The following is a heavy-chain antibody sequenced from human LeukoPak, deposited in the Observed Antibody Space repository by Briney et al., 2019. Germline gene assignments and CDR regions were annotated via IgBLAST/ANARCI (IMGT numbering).Heavy chain of an antibody. Sequence: SETLSLTCTVSGGSISTYYWTWIRQPPGKGLEWIGYIYYSGSTSYNPSLKSRVTISVDTSKNQFSLKLSSVTAADTAVYYCARYYYDSSGPWRYYDLWGRGTLVTVPS. CDR1: GGSISTYY. D-gene: IGHD3-22*01. CDR3: ARYYYDSSGPWRYYDL. CDR2: IYYSGST. J-gene: IGHJ2*01. V-gene: IGHV4-59*01.